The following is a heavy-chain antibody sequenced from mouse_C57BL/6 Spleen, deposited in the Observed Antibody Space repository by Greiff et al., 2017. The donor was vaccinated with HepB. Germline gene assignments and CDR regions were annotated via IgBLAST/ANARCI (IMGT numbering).Heavy chain of an antibody. D-gene: IGHD1-2*01. CDR3: AIAITTRAMDY. CDR1: GFTIKNTY. V-gene: IGHV14-3*01. CDR2: IDPATGNT. J-gene: IGHJ4*01. Sequence: EVQLQQSVAELVWPGASVTLSCTASGFTIKNTYMHWVKQRPGQGLEWIGRIDPATGNTKYAPKFQGKATITADTSSNTAYLQLSSLASEDTAIYCVAIAITTRAMDYWGQGTAVTVTS.